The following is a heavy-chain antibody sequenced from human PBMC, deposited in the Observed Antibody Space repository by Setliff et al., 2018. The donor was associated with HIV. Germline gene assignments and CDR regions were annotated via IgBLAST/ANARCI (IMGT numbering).Heavy chain of an antibody. CDR1: GDSISNHY. D-gene: IGHD3-10*01. V-gene: IGHV4-59*11. J-gene: IGHJ6*02. Sequence: SETLSLTCNVSGDSISNHYWNWIRQPPGKGLEWIATIYNSGNTVSNPTLKSRVTISVDTSKNQFSLTLNSVTAADTAVYFCARVEAKIRGATYGMDVWGQGTTVTVSS. CDR3: ARVEAKIRGATYGMDV. CDR2: IYNSGNT.